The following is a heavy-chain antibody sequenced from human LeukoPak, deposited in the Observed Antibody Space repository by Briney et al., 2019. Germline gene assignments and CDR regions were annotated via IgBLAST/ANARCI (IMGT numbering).Heavy chain of an antibody. CDR1: GYTFTSYG. V-gene: IGHV1-18*01. Sequence: ASVKVSCKASGYTFTSYGISWVRQAPGQGLERMGWISAYNGNTNYAQKLQGRVTMTTDTSTSTAYMELRSLRSDDTAVYYCARVQGVVAVAGNDYWGQGTLVTVSS. CDR2: ISAYNGNT. J-gene: IGHJ4*02. D-gene: IGHD6-19*01. CDR3: ARVQGVVAVAGNDY.